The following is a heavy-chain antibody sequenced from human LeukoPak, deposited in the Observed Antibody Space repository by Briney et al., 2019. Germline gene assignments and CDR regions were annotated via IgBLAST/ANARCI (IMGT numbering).Heavy chain of an antibody. J-gene: IGHJ4*02. CDR2: ISGDGGST. V-gene: IGHV3-43*02. Sequence: GGSPRLSCAASGFTFDDYAMHWVRQAPGKGLEWVSLISGDGGSTYYADSVKGRFTISRDNSKNSLYLQMNSLRTEDTALYYCAKGLNSGWYPGIDYWGQGTLVTVSS. CDR3: AKGLNSGWYPGIDY. CDR1: GFTFDDYA. D-gene: IGHD6-19*01.